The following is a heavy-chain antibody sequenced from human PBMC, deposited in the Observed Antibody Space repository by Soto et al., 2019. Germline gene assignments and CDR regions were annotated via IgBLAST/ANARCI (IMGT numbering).Heavy chain of an antibody. CDR1: GVTFSSYA. D-gene: IGHD6-19*01. Sequence: EVQLLASGGGLVQPGGSLRLSCAASGVTFSSYAMSWVRQAPGKGLEWVSDISGSGASTYYADSVKGRFTVSGDNANQTLYLKMNLLRAEETAVYYCAKDRSGWYGFDYWGQGTLVTVSS. V-gene: IGHV3-23*01. CDR2: ISGSGAST. CDR3: AKDRSGWYGFDY. J-gene: IGHJ4*02.